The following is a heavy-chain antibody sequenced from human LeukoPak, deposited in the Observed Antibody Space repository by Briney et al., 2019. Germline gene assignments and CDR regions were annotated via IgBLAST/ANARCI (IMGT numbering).Heavy chain of an antibody. D-gene: IGHD5/OR15-5a*01. CDR1: GFTFSSYA. V-gene: IGHV3-30-3*01. Sequence: PGGSLRLSCAASGFTFSSYAMHWVRQAPGKGLEWVAVISYDGSNKYYADSVKGRFTISRDNSKNTLYLQMNSLRAEDTAVYYCATSRVVPVYASLGYWGQGTLVTVSS. CDR2: ISYDGSNK. J-gene: IGHJ4*02. CDR3: ATSRVVPVYASLGY.